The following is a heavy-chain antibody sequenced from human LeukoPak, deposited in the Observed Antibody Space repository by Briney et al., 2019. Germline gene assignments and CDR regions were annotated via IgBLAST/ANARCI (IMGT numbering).Heavy chain of an antibody. D-gene: IGHD2-15*01. CDR2: SIPIFGTA. CDR3: ASSFQHCSGGSCYSEFAY. V-gene: IGHV1-69*13. CDR1: GGTFSSYA. Sequence: ASVKVSCKASGGTFSSYAISWVRQAPGQRLEGMGGSIPIFGTANYAQKFQGRVTITADESTSTAYMELSSLRSEDTAVYYCASSFQHCSGGSCYSEFAYWGQGTLVTVSS. J-gene: IGHJ4*02.